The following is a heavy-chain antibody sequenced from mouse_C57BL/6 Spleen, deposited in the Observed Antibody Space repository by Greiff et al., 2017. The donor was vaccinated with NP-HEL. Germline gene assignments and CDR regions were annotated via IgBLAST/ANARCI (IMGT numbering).Heavy chain of an antibody. D-gene: IGHD2-2*01. CDR3: ARGRGLRRYAMDY. Sequence: QVQLQQPGAELVKPGASVKMSCKASGYTFTSYWITWVKQRPGQGLEWIGDIYPGSGSTNYNEKFKSKATLTVDTSSSTAYMQLSSLTSEDSAVYYCARGRGLRRYAMDYWGQGTSVTVSS. CDR2: IYPGSGST. CDR1: GYTFTSYW. V-gene: IGHV1-55*01. J-gene: IGHJ4*01.